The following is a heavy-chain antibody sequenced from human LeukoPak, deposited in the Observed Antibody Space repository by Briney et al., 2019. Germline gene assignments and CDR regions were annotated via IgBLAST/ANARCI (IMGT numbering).Heavy chain of an antibody. Sequence: PSETLSLTFAVSGVSSNDYYWCWVRQTPGKGLEWIGEINHSGYTNDSPSLKSRVTISIDTSRKQFSLNLRSVTVADTGIYSCTRMTTGHDYWGQGTLVTVSS. J-gene: IGHJ4*02. D-gene: IGHD4-17*01. CDR3: TRMTTGHDY. CDR1: GVSSNDYY. CDR2: INHSGYT. V-gene: IGHV4-34*01.